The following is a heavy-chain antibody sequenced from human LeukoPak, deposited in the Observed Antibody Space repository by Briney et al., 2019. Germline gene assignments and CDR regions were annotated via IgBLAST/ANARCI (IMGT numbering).Heavy chain of an antibody. CDR3: AREGAAGPQPFDP. J-gene: IGHJ5*02. V-gene: IGHV1-2*02. CDR1: GYTFTGYY. Sequence: SVKVSCKASGYTFTGYYMHWVRQAPGQGLEWMGWINPNSGGTNYAQKFQGRVTMTRDTSISTAYMELSRLRSDDTAVYYCAREGAAGPQPFDPWGQGTLVTVSS. D-gene: IGHD6-13*01. CDR2: INPNSGGT.